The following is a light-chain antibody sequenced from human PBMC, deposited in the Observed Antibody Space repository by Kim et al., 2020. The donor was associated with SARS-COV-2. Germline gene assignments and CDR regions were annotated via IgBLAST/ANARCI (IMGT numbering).Light chain of an antibody. V-gene: IGKV3-11*01. Sequence: EIVLTQSPATLSLSPGERATLSCRASQSVSSYLAWYQQKPGQAPRLLIYDASNRATGIPARFSGSGSGTDFTLTISSLEPEDFAVYDCQQRSNWPPLTFGGGTKVDSK. CDR3: QQRSNWPPLT. CDR1: QSVSSY. J-gene: IGKJ4*01. CDR2: DAS.